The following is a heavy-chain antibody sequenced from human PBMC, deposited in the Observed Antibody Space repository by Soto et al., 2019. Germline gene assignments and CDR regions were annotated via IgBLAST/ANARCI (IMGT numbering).Heavy chain of an antibody. CDR2: INHSGST. V-gene: IGHV4-34*01. D-gene: IGHD3-10*01. J-gene: IGHJ6*03. CDR3: ARVGYYGSGSYYISYYYYYMDV. Sequence: SETLSLTCAVYGGSFSGYYWSWIRQPPGKGLEWIGEINHSGSTNYNPSLKSGVTISVDTSKNQFSLKLSCVTAADTAVYYGARVGYYGSGSYYISYYYYYMDVWGKGTTVTVSS. CDR1: GGSFSGYY.